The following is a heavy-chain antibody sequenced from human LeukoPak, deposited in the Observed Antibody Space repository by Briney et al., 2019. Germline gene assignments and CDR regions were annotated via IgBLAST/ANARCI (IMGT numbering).Heavy chain of an antibody. J-gene: IGHJ4*02. CDR2: INHSGST. V-gene: IGHV4-34*01. CDR1: GGSFSGYY. D-gene: IGHD1-14*01. CDR3: ARSRRLTLDY. Sequence: SETLSLTCAVYGGSFSGYYWSWIRQPPGKGLEWIGEINHSGSTNYNPSLKSRVTISVDTSKNQFSLKLSSVTAADTAVYYCARSRRLTLDYWGQGTLVTVSS.